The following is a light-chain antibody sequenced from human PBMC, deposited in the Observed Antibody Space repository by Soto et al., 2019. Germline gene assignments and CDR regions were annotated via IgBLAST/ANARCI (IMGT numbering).Light chain of an antibody. CDR3: QQTYSTPPT. V-gene: IGKV1-39*01. Sequence: DIPMTQSPSSLSASVGDSVTITCRPSQNIDRFLHWYQHIPGKAPKLLIYGASNLQSGVPSRFTGSGSRTHFTLTISSLQPEDSATYYCQQTYSTPPTFGEGTKVE. CDR2: GAS. CDR1: QNIDRF. J-gene: IGKJ4*01.